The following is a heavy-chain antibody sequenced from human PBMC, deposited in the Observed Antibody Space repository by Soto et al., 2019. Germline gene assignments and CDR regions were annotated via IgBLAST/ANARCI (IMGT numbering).Heavy chain of an antibody. J-gene: IGHJ3*02. CDR3: ARDPRTVTMIPAFDI. V-gene: IGHV3-21*04. D-gene: IGHD3-22*01. CDR1: GFTFSTYS. Sequence: GGSLRLSCAASGFTFSTYSMNWVRQAPGKGLEWVSSMSSRSDYIFYADSVKGRFTISRDNAKNSLYLQMNSLRSEDTAVYCCARDPRTVTMIPAFDIWGQGTMVTVSS. CDR2: MSSRSDYI.